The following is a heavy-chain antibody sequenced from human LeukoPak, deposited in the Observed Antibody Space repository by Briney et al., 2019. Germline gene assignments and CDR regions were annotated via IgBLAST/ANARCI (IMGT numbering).Heavy chain of an antibody. CDR3: ARGKGGEIDY. Sequence: GGSLRLSCAASGFTFSSYDMHWVRQATGKGLEWVSAIGTTGDTYYPGSAKGRFTISRENAKNSLYLQMNSLRAGDTAVYYCARGKGGEIDYWGQGTLVTVSS. CDR2: IGTTGDT. D-gene: IGHD3-16*01. V-gene: IGHV3-13*01. J-gene: IGHJ4*02. CDR1: GFTFSSYD.